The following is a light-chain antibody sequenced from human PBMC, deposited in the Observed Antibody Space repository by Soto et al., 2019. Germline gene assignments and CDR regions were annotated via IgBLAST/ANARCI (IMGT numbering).Light chain of an antibody. Sequence: DIQMTQSPSSLSASVGDRVTITCRASQSISTHLNWYQQKPGKAPKLLIYAASNLQSGVPSRFSGSGSGTDFTLIISSLQPEDFATYYCQQSYSTPRTFGQGNKVDIK. CDR2: AAS. CDR1: QSISTH. CDR3: QQSYSTPRT. V-gene: IGKV1-39*01. J-gene: IGKJ1*01.